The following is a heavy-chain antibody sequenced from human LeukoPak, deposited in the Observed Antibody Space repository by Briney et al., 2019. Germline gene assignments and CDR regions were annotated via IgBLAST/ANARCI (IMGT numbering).Heavy chain of an antibody. J-gene: IGHJ4*02. CDR3: ARPQTSSWYFDC. CDR2: IYPDDSDA. CDR1: GYSFAAYW. V-gene: IGHV5-51*01. Sequence: GESLKISCKASGYSFAAYWIAWVRQMPGKGLGWIGIIYPDDSDARHSPSFQGQVTISADKSINTAYLEWSSLEASDTAMYYCARPQTSSWYFDCWGQGTLVTVSS. D-gene: IGHD6-13*01.